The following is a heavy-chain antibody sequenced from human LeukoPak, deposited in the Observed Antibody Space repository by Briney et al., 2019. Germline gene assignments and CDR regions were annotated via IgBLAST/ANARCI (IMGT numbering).Heavy chain of an antibody. CDR2: ISAYNGNT. Sequence: ASVKVSCKASGYTFTSYGISWVRPAPGQGLEWMGWISAYNGNTNYAQKLQGRVTMTTDTSTSTAYMELRSLRSDDTAVYYCARDYYYGTSGYYFDYWGQGTLVTVSS. CDR1: GYTFTSYG. CDR3: ARDYYYGTSGYYFDY. D-gene: IGHD1/OR15-1a*01. V-gene: IGHV1-18*01. J-gene: IGHJ4*02.